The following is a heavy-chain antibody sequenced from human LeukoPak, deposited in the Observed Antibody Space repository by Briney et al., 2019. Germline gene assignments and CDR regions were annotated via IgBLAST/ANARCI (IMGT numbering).Heavy chain of an antibody. J-gene: IGHJ4*02. D-gene: IGHD3-3*01. CDR2: IYSGGST. CDR3: ARDLLEWYFDY. V-gene: IGHV3-66*01. CDR1: GLTVSSYY. Sequence: GGSLRLSCAASGLTVSSYYMSWVRQPPGKGLEWVAVIYSGGSTYYADSVKGRFTISRDNSKNTLYLQMNSLRAEDTAVYYCARDLLEWYFDYWGQGTLVTVSS.